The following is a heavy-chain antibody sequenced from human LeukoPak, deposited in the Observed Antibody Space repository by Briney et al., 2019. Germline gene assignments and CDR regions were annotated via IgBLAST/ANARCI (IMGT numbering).Heavy chain of an antibody. CDR2: IYYSGST. Sequence: PSETLSLTCTVSGGSISSSSYYWGWIRQPPGKGLEWIGSIYYSGSTNYNPSLKSRVTISVDTSKSQFSLKLSSVTAADTAVYYCARDFSLVRGIYFYYYMDVWGKGTTVTVSS. CDR1: GGSISSSSYY. V-gene: IGHV4-39*07. CDR3: ARDFSLVRGIYFYYYMDV. J-gene: IGHJ6*03. D-gene: IGHD3-10*01.